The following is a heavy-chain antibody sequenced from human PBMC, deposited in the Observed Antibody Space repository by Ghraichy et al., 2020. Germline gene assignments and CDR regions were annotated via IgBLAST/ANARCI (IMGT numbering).Heavy chain of an antibody. J-gene: IGHJ4*02. D-gene: IGHD3-22*01. Sequence: SQTLSLTCPISGDSVSTKYAAWNWIRQSPSRGLEWLGRTYYRTKWHNEYAVSVESRITINPDTSKNQFSLQLTSVTPEDTAVYYCARDYDQSFDSWGQGTLVTVSS. CDR2: TYYRTKWHN. CDR1: GDSVSTKYAA. CDR3: ARDYDQSFDS. V-gene: IGHV6-1*01.